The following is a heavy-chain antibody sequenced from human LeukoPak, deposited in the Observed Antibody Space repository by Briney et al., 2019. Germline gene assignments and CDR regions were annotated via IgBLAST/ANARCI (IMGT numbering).Heavy chain of an antibody. CDR1: GGSISSSSYY. Sequence: SETLSLTCTVSGGSISSSSYYWGWIRQPPGKGLEWIGYIYYSGSTYYNPSLKSRVTISVDTSKNQFSLKLSSVTAADTAVYYCARDLDPYGSGSFWGQGTLVTVSS. CDR3: ARDLDPYGSGSF. V-gene: IGHV4-31*03. J-gene: IGHJ4*02. D-gene: IGHD3-10*01. CDR2: IYYSGST.